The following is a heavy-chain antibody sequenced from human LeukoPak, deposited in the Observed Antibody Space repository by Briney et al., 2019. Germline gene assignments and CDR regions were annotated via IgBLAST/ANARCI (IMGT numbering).Heavy chain of an antibody. V-gene: IGHV1-8*01. CDR3: ARGEAPLYGDYGPAGYYYGMDV. CDR1: GGTFTSYD. Sequence: GASVKVSCKASGGTFTSYDINWVRQATGQGLEWMGWMNPNSGNTGYAQKFQGRVTMTRNTSISTAYMELSSLRSEDTAVYYCARGEAPLYGDYGPAGYYYGMDVWGQGTTVTVSS. J-gene: IGHJ6*02. D-gene: IGHD4-17*01. CDR2: MNPNSGNT.